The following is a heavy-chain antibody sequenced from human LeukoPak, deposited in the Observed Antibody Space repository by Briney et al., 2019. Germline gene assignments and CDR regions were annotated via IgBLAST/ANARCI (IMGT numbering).Heavy chain of an antibody. CDR1: GYTFTGYY. Sequence: ASVKVSCKASGYTFTGYYMHWVRQAPGQGLEWMGWINPNSGGTSYAQKFQGRVTMTRDTSISTDYMELSRLRSDDTAVYYCARNTGYSSGWSARYYFDYWGQGTLVTVSS. D-gene: IGHD6-19*01. J-gene: IGHJ4*02. V-gene: IGHV1-2*02. CDR3: ARNTGYSSGWSARYYFDY. CDR2: INPNSGGT.